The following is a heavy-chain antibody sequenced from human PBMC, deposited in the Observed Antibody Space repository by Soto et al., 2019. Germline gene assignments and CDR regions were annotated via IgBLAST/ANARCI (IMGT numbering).Heavy chain of an antibody. J-gene: IGHJ4*02. V-gene: IGHV3-7*01. CDR1: GLTFISYW. CDR3: AREGDYFREFDY. CDR2: IKQDGSEK. D-gene: IGHD4-17*01. Sequence: GGPLRLSSASSGLTFISYWMSWVRQAPGKGLEWVANIKQDGSEKYYVDSVKGRFTISRDNAKNSLYLQMNSLRAEDTAVYYCAREGDYFREFDYWGQGTLVTVSS.